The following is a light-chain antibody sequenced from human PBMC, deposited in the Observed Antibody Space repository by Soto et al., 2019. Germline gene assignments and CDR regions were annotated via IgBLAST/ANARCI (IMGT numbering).Light chain of an antibody. CDR1: QSVSTN. CDR2: GAS. V-gene: IGKV3-15*01. J-gene: IGKJ1*01. Sequence: EILMTQSPATLSVSPGERATLSCRASQSVSTNLAWYQQKPGRAPRLLFHGASTRATGIPARLSGSGSGTEFTLTISSLQPEDVAVYYCQQYNNWPGTFGQGTKVDIK. CDR3: QQYNNWPGT.